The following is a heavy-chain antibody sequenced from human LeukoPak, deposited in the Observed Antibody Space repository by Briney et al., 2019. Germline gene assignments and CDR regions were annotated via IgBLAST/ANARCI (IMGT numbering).Heavy chain of an antibody. CDR3: ARGGSILRGVRSWFDP. V-gene: IGHV3-30*19. D-gene: IGHD3-10*01. CDR1: GFTFSNYG. Sequence: QAGGSLRLSCAASGFTFSNYGMHWVRQAPGKGLESVALISYDGNIEYYADSVKGRFTISRDNSNNTLFLQMSSLRAEDTAVYYCARGGSILRGVRSWFDPWGQGTLVIVSS. CDR2: ISYDGNIE. J-gene: IGHJ5*02.